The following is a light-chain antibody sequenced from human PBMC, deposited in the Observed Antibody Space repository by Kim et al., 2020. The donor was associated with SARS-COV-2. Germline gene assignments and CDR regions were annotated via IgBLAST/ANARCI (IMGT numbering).Light chain of an antibody. CDR3: QAWDSSTADVV. CDR1: KLGDKY. CDR2: QDS. Sequence: SYELTQPPSVSVSPGQTASITSSGDKLGDKYACWYQQKPGQSPVLVIYQDSKRPSGIPERFSGSNSGNTATLTISGTQAMDEADYYCQAWDSSTADVVFG. J-gene: IGLJ2*01. V-gene: IGLV3-1*01.